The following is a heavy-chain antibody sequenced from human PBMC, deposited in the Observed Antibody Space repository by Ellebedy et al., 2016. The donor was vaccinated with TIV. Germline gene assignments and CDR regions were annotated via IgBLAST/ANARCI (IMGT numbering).Heavy chain of an antibody. V-gene: IGHV3-66*01. CDR3: ARGRRKGAVAGTWGVSDDY. J-gene: IGHJ4*02. Sequence: GESLKISCAASGFTFSSYAMSWVRQAPGKGLEWVSVIYSGGSTYYADSVKGRFTISRDNSKNTLYLQMNSLRAEDTAVYYCARGRRKGAVAGTWGVSDDYWGQGTLVTVSS. CDR1: GFTFSSYA. D-gene: IGHD6-19*01. CDR2: IYSGGST.